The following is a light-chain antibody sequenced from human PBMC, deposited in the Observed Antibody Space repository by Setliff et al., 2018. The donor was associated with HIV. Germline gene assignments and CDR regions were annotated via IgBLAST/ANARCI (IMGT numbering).Light chain of an antibody. CDR3: CSYAGSYTLVV. CDR2: DVS. V-gene: IGLV2-11*01. Sequence: QSALAQPRSVSGSPGQSVTISCTGTSSDVGGYNYVSWYQQHPGKAPKLMIYDVSKRPSGVPDRFSGSKSGNTASLTISGLQAEDEADYHCCSYAGSYTLVVFGTGTKVTVL. CDR1: SSDVGGYNY. J-gene: IGLJ1*01.